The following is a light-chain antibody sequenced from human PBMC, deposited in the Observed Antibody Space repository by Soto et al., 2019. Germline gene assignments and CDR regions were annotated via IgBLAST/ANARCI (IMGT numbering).Light chain of an antibody. CDR1: HNDIGTYDY. V-gene: IGLV2-14*03. CDR2: GVT. J-gene: IGLJ1*01. CDR3: SSFTSNHIYV. Sequence: QSVLTQPTSVSRSPGQSITISCTGNHNDIGTYDYVSWYQQHPGRAPRLLIHGVTTRPSGISGRFSASKSGLTASLTISGLQPEDEADYYCSSFTSNHIYVFGPGTRSPS.